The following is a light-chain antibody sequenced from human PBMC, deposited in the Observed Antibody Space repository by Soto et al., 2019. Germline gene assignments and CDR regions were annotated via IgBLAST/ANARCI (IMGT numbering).Light chain of an antibody. V-gene: IGKV3D-15*01. CDR2: ESS. CDR1: QNVANY. J-gene: IGKJ5*01. CDR3: QQYNNWPQIT. Sequence: EIVLTQSPATLSLSPGERATLSCRASQNVANYLDWYQQKPGQAPRLLIYESSNRATGIAARFSGSGSGTEFTLTISSLQSEDFAVYYCQQYNNWPQITFGQGTRLEI.